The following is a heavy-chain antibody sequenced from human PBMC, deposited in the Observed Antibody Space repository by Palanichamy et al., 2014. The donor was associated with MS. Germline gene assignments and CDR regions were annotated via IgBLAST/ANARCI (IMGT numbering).Heavy chain of an antibody. D-gene: IGHD3-10*01. J-gene: IGHJ4*02. CDR3: AKEGTYYGSGSYADD. V-gene: IGHV3-30*18. Sequence: QVRLVESGGGVVQPGRSLRLSCAASESTFNTFDMHWVRQAPGKGLEWVAVISYDGSRKFYADSVKGRFIISRDNSKNMLFLQMNTLRAEDTAVYFCAKEGTYYGSGSYADDWGQGTLVTVSS. CDR2: ISYDGSRK. CDR1: ESTFNTFD.